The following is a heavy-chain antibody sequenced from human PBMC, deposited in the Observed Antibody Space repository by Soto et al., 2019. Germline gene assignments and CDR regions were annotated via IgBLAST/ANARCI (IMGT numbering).Heavy chain of an antibody. CDR1: GYTFTSYY. Sequence: ASVKVSCKASGYTFTSYYMHWVRQAPGQGLEWMGIINPSGGSTSYAQKFQGRVTMTRDTSTSTVYMELSSLRSEDTAVYYCARLSVAGRPEGAFDIWGQGTMVTVSS. D-gene: IGHD6-19*01. CDR3: ARLSVAGRPEGAFDI. J-gene: IGHJ3*02. V-gene: IGHV1-46*01. CDR2: INPSGGST.